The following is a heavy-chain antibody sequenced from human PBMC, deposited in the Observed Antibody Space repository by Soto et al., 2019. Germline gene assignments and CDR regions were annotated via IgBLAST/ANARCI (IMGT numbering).Heavy chain of an antibody. D-gene: IGHD3-10*01. CDR2: IHSSRSFI. V-gene: IGHV3-11*06. CDR3: ARVITKFCANGKCHFGFGP. CDR1: GLRFNDAY. J-gene: IGHJ5*02. Sequence: PGGSLRLSCVASGLRFNDAYMSWLRQDPGGGLEWVSYIHSSRSFIDYADSVKGRFIISRDNPKNSLDLQMNNLAVEDTAVYFCARVITKFCANGKCHFGFGPGGQGTRVTVSS.